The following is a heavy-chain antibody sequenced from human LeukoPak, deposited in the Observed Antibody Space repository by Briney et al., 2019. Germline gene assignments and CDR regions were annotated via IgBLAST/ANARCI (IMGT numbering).Heavy chain of an antibody. D-gene: IGHD7-27*01. CDR1: GFTSKTYGFNTYG. CDR3: VQDWAWGAFGS. J-gene: IGHJ4*02. V-gene: IGHV3-23*01. Sequence: PGGSLRLSCAASGFTSKTYGFNTYGMSWLRQAPGKGLEWVSGITSDSRGIYYADSVKGRFTIYRDNSKMTLYLQMDSLGVEDTALYYCVQDWAWGAFGSWGQGTLVTVSS. CDR2: ITSDSRGI.